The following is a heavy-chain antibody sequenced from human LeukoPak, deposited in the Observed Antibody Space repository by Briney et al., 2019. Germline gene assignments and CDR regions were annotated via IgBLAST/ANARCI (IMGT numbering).Heavy chain of an antibody. J-gene: IGHJ4*02. D-gene: IGHD6-13*01. V-gene: IGHV4-4*09. CDR1: GGSISSYY. Sequence: PSETLSLTCTVSGGSISSYYWSWIRQPPGKGLEWIGYIYTSGSTNYNPSLKSRVTISVDTSKNQFSLKLSSVTAADTAVYYCARDGYSSSWYSHFDYWGQGTLVTVSS. CDR2: IYTSGST. CDR3: ARDGYSSSWYSHFDY.